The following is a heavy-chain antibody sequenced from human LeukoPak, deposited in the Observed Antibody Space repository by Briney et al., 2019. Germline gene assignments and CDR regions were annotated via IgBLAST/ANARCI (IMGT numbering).Heavy chain of an antibody. CDR1: GGTFSSYG. J-gene: IGHJ4*02. V-gene: IGHV1-69*05. CDR2: IIPIFGTA. CDR3: ARTSPRYGSGTCYMYFDY. Sequence: SVKVSCKASGGTFSSYGISWVRQAPGQGPEWMGRIIPIFGTANYAQKFQGRVTITTDESTSTAYMEVSSLRSEDTAVYYCARTSPRYGSGTCYMYFDYWGQGTLVTVSS. D-gene: IGHD3-10*01.